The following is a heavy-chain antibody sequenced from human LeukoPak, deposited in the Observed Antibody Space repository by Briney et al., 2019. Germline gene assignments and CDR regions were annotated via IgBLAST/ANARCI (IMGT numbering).Heavy chain of an antibody. CDR1: SFSFSSYS. CDR2: ISYDGSNK. Sequence: GGSLCPSCAASSFSFSSYSMGCVRQDPGNGLGWVVVISYDGSNKYYTACVKGRFTISRDNSKNTLYLQMNSLRAEDTAVYYCARGTFLGYCSRTSCSFDYWGQGTLVTVSS. D-gene: IGHD2-2*01. CDR3: ARGTFLGYCSRTSCSFDY. J-gene: IGHJ4*02. V-gene: IGHV3-30-3*01.